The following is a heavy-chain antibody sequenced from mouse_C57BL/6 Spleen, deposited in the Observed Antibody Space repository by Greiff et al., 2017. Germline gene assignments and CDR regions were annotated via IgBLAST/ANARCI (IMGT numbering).Heavy chain of an antibody. CDR3: AREEAY. V-gene: IGHV1-82*01. CDR1: GYAFSSSW. J-gene: IGHJ3*01. CDR2: IYPGDGDT. Sequence: QVQLQQSGPELVKPGASVKISCTASGYAFSSSWMNWVKQRPGKGLGWIGRIYPGDGDTNYNGKFTGKATLTADKSSSTAYMQLSSLTSEDSAVYVCAREEAYWGQGTLVTVSA.